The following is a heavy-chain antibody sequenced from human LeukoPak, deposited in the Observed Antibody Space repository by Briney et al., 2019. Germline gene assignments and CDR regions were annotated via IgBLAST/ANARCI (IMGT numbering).Heavy chain of an antibody. D-gene: IGHD3-10*01. CDR2: ISSSSSYI. Sequence: GGALRLSCAASGFTLSTYTIHWVRPAPGKGLEGVSSISSSSSYIYYADSVKGRFTISRDNAKNSLYLQMNSLRAEDTAVYYCARASTTVGVSINYWGQGTLVTVSS. V-gene: IGHV3-21*01. CDR3: ARASTTVGVSINY. J-gene: IGHJ4*02. CDR1: GFTLSTYT.